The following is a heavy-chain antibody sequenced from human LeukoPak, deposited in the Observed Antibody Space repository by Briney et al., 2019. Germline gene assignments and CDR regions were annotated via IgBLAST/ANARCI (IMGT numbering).Heavy chain of an antibody. Sequence: SVKVSCKASGGTFSSYAISWVRQAPGQGLEWMGGIIPIFGTANYARKFQGRVTITADESTSTAYMELRSLRSDDTAVYYCAREGPYYYGSGSYRGDYFDYWGQGTLVTVSS. CDR1: GGTFSSYA. D-gene: IGHD3-10*01. V-gene: IGHV1-69*01. J-gene: IGHJ4*02. CDR3: AREGPYYYGSGSYRGDYFDY. CDR2: IIPIFGTA.